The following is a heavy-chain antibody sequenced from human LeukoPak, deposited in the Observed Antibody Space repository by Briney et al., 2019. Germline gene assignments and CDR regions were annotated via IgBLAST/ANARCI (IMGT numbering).Heavy chain of an antibody. CDR3: ARVTRSPYYFDY. CDR1: GFTFSSYS. CDR2: ISSSSSYI. Sequence: PGGSLRLSCAASGFTFSSYSMNWVRQAPGKGLEWVSSISSSSSYIYYADSVEGRFTISRDNAKNSLYLQMNSLRAEDTAVYYCARVTRSPYYFDYWGQGTLVTVSS. V-gene: IGHV3-21*01. D-gene: IGHD3-3*01. J-gene: IGHJ4*02.